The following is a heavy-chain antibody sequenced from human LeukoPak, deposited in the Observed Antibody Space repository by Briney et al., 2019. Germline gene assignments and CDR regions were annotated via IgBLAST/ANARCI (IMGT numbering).Heavy chain of an antibody. D-gene: IGHD2-15*01. J-gene: IGHJ4*02. CDR1: GYSFTSYW. CDR2: IYPSDSDT. CDR3: AGLIGYCSGGSCPLGPYYFDY. V-gene: IGHV5-51*01. Sequence: LGESLKISCKGSGYSFTSYWIGWVRQMPGKGLEWMGIIYPSDSDTRYSPSFQGQVTISADKSISTAYLQWSSLKASDTAMYYCAGLIGYCSGGSCPLGPYYFDYWGQGTLVTVSS.